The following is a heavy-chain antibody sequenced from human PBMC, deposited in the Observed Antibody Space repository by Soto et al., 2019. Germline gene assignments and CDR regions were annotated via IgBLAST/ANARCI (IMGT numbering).Heavy chain of an antibody. V-gene: IGHV1-69*01. CDR2: IIPIFGTA. CDR1: GGTFSSYA. D-gene: IGHD2-2*01. J-gene: IGHJ6*02. CDR3: AREGGRILVVPAANTYYGMDV. Sequence: QVQLVQSGAEVKKPGSSVKVSCKASGGTFSSYAISWVRQAPGQGLEWMGGIIPIFGTANYAQKFQGRVTITADESTSTAYMELSSLRSEDTAVYYCAREGGRILVVPAANTYYGMDVWGQGTTVTVSS.